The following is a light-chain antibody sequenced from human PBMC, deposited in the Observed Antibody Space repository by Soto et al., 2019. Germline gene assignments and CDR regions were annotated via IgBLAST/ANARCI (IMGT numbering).Light chain of an antibody. Sequence: DIVLTQSPATLSLSPGERVTLSCGASPSVSSSRLAWYQQKPGQAPRLLMYDASRRAFGIPDRFSGSGSGTDFTLTISGLEPEDFATYYCQQYNSHSETFGQGTKVDNK. CDR3: QQYNSHSET. V-gene: IGKV3D-20*01. CDR2: DAS. J-gene: IGKJ1*01. CDR1: PSVSSSR.